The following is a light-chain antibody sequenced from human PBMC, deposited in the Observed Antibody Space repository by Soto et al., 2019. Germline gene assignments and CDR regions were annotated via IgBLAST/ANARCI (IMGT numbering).Light chain of an antibody. Sequence: EIVMTQSPATLSVSPGERVTFSCRASQGIRNHLAWYQHKPGQAPRLLISDGSAGATGIPARFSGSGSGTEFTLTINSLQSEDFAVYYCQQYYTWPGTFGGGTKVDIK. CDR2: DGS. CDR1: QGIRNH. J-gene: IGKJ4*01. CDR3: QQYYTWPGT. V-gene: IGKV3-15*01.